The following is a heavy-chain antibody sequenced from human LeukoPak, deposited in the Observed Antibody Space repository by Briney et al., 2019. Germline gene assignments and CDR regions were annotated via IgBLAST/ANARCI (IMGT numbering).Heavy chain of an antibody. V-gene: IGHV3-53*01. D-gene: IGHD2-2*01. Sequence: GGSLRLSCAASGLTVSGKHMSWVRQAPGKGLEWVSSVYTGRSTYYADSVKGRFTISRDNTRNTLHLQMNSLRADDTAVYYCAARDCSITACSAGVFDYWGQGTLATVSS. CDR1: GLTVSGKH. J-gene: IGHJ4*02. CDR3: AARDCSITACSAGVFDY. CDR2: VYTGRST.